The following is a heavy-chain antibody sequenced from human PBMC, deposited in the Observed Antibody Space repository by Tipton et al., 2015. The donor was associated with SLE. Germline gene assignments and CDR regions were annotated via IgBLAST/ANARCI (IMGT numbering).Heavy chain of an antibody. Sequence: TLSLTCTVSGGSISSPYWTWIRQPAGKGLAWIGRIYTSGATDDNPSLKSRVTMSVDMSKNQIFLKMTSVTAADCAVYFCARVWLNNAFDIWGQGTRVTVSS. CDR3: ARVWLNNAFDI. V-gene: IGHV4-4*07. CDR1: GGSISSPY. J-gene: IGHJ3*02. D-gene: IGHD2/OR15-2a*01. CDR2: IYTSGAT.